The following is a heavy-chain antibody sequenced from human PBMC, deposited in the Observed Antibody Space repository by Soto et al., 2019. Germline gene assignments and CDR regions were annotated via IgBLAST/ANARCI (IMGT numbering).Heavy chain of an antibody. CDR2: IIPIFGTA. Sequence: SVKVSCKASAGTFISYAISWVRQAPGQGLEWMGGIIPIFGTANYAQKFQGRVTITADESTSTAYMELSSLRSEDTAVYYCASWGYGDYLYYYGMDVWGQGTTVTVSS. V-gene: IGHV1-69*13. D-gene: IGHD4-17*01. CDR3: ASWGYGDYLYYYGMDV. J-gene: IGHJ6*02. CDR1: AGTFISYA.